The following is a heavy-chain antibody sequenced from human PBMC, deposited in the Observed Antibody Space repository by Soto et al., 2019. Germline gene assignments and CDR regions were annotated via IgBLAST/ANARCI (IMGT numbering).Heavy chain of an antibody. Sequence: EVQLLESGGNLVQPGGSLRLSCAASGLIFSDYAMSWVRQAPGKGLECVACISGSGGDTFYADSVKGRFTNSRDNSQNTLSLHMNSLRVDDTAVYFCAKDRFGIVGPVDYWGQGTLVTVSS. V-gene: IGHV3-23*01. J-gene: IGHJ4*02. D-gene: IGHD1-26*01. CDR3: AKDRFGIVGPVDY. CDR2: ISGSGGDT. CDR1: GLIFSDYA.